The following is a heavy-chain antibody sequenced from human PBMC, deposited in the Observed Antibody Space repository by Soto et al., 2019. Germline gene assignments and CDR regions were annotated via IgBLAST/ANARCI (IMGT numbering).Heavy chain of an antibody. J-gene: IGHJ4*02. CDR3: ARTYSYGLYDY. V-gene: IGHV1-8*01. CDR1: GYTFTNYD. Sequence: ASVKVSCKAPGYTFTNYDITWVRQAAGQGLEWAGWANPNSGYTAYAQKFVVRVTMTRNTPLRTAYMELSSLTSGDTAVYYCARTYSYGLYDYWDQGTLVTVCS. CDR2: ANPNSGYT. D-gene: IGHD5-18*01.